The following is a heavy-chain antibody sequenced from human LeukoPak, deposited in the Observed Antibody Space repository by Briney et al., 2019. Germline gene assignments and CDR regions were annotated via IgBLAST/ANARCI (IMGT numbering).Heavy chain of an antibody. J-gene: IGHJ3*02. CDR1: DGSINSYY. Sequence: SETLSLTCSVSDGSINSYYWNWIRRPPGKGLEWIGYIYYNGNTNYSPSLKSRVTMSVDTSKNQFSLKLSSVTAADTAVYYCAKDRGLDAFDIWGQGTLVTVSS. D-gene: IGHD3-10*01. CDR2: IYYNGNT. V-gene: IGHV4-59*01. CDR3: AKDRGLDAFDI.